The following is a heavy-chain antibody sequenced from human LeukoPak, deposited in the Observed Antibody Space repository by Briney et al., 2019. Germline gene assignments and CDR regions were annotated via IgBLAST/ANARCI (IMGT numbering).Heavy chain of an antibody. D-gene: IGHD5-18*01. J-gene: IGHJ6*03. CDR1: GFTFDDYA. CDR2: ISWNSFTI. Sequence: GRSLRLSCAASGFTFDDYAMHWVRQAPGKGLEWVSCISWNSFTIGYADSVKGRFTISRDNAKNSLYLQMNSLRVEDTALYYCAKDIGRVDTASTYMDVWGKGTTVTISS. CDR3: AKDIGRVDTASTYMDV. V-gene: IGHV3-9*01.